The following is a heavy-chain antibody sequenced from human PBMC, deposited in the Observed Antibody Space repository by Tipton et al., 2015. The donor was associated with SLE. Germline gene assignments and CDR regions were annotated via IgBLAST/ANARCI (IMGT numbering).Heavy chain of an antibody. D-gene: IGHD6-13*01. CDR1: GGSISSGNYY. J-gene: IGHJ4*02. V-gene: IGHV4-61*09. CDR3: ARQIPAGEYFDY. Sequence: TLSLTCTVSGGSISSGNYYWSWIRQPAGKGLEWIGHIYISGSTTYNPSLKSRVTISVDTSKNQLSLKLSSVTAADTAVYYCARQIPAGEYFDYWGQGTLVTVSS. CDR2: IYISGST.